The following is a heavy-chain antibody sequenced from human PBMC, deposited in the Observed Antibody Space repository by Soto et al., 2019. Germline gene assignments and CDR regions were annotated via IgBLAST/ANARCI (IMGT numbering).Heavy chain of an antibody. D-gene: IGHD4-4*01. CDR2: INSDGSTT. Sequence: GGSLRLSCAATGFTFSTYWVHWVRQAPGKGLVWVSRINSDGSTTNYADSVKGRFTISRDNAKTSLYLQMNSLRAEGTAVYYCAREGINNYNEYYFDSWGQGTVVTVSS. CDR3: AREGINNYNEYYFDS. CDR1: GFTFSTYW. V-gene: IGHV3-74*01. J-gene: IGHJ4*02.